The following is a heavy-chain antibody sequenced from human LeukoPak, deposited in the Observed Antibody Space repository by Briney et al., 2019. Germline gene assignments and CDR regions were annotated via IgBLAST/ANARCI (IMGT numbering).Heavy chain of an antibody. V-gene: IGHV4-31*03. D-gene: IGHD1-14*01. CDR1: GGSISSGGYY. Sequence: SETLSLTCTVSGGSISSGGYYWSWIRQHPGKGLEWIGYIYYSGSTYYNPSLKSRVTISVYTSRNQFSLKLSSVTAADTAVYYCARDSALSAGFDYWGQGTLVTASS. CDR2: IYYSGST. J-gene: IGHJ4*02. CDR3: ARDSALSAGFDY.